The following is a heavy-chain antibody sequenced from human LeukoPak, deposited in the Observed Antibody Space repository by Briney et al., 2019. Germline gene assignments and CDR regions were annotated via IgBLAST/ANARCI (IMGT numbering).Heavy chain of an antibody. Sequence: HPGGSLRLSCAASGFTFSSYGMHWVRQAPGKGLEWVAVIWYDGSNKYYADSVKGRFTISRDNSKNTLYLQMNSLRAEDTAVYYCARDPISNIRPLYYFDYWGQGTLVTVSS. D-gene: IGHD1/OR15-1a*01. CDR1: GFTFSSYG. CDR2: IWYDGSNK. CDR3: ARDPISNIRPLYYFDY. V-gene: IGHV3-33*01. J-gene: IGHJ4*02.